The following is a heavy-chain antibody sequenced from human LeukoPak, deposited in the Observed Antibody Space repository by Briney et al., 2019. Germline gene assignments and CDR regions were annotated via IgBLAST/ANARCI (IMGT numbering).Heavy chain of an antibody. CDR2: IKQDGSEK. V-gene: IGHV3-7*01. Sequence: GGSLRLSCAASGFTLSSYWMSWVRQAPGKGLEWVANIKQDGSEKYYVDSVKGRFTISRDNAKNSLYLQMNSLRAEDTAVYYCASGYYYGGSPAFDIWGQGTMVTVSS. CDR1: GFTLSSYW. J-gene: IGHJ3*02. CDR3: ASGYYYGGSPAFDI. D-gene: IGHD3-22*01.